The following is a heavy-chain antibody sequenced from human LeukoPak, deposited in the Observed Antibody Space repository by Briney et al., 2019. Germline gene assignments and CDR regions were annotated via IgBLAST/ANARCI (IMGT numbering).Heavy chain of an antibody. V-gene: IGHV1-69*04. CDR3: AKRGTLGDFDY. D-gene: IGHD1-26*01. CDR2: ITPVLNVT. J-gene: IGHJ4*02. CDR1: GGTFSSFA. Sequence: GSSVKVSCKASGGTFSSFAINWVRQAPGQGLEWIARITPVLNVTKIALKSQGRVSITADTSSNTANMELSSLRSEDTAIYYCAKRGTLGDFDYWGQGTLVTVSS.